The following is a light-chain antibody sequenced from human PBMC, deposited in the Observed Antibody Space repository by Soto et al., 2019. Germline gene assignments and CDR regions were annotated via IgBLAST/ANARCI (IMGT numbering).Light chain of an antibody. V-gene: IGKV2-30*01. J-gene: IGKJ4*01. CDR1: QSLVYSDGNTY. CDR2: KVS. CDR3: RHGTYWPRLT. Sequence: DVVMTQSPLSLPVTLGQPASISCRSSQSLVYSDGNTYLNWFHQRPGQSPRRLIYKVSNRDSGVPHRCSGSGSGAEVTLKIIRVEADDVGVYFCRHGTYWPRLTFGGGTKVEIK.